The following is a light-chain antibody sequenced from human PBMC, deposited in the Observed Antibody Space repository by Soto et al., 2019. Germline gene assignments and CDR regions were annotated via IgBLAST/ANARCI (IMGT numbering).Light chain of an antibody. CDR1: SSNIGNNY. CDR3: ETWDSSLSVVV. Sequence: QAVVTQPPSVSAAPGQKVTISCSGSSSNIGNNYVSWYRKFPGTAPEVLLYDNNKRPSGIPDRISGSKSGTSATLGITGLQTGDEADYYCETWDSSLSVVVFGGGTKLTVL. J-gene: IGLJ2*01. V-gene: IGLV1-51*01. CDR2: DNN.